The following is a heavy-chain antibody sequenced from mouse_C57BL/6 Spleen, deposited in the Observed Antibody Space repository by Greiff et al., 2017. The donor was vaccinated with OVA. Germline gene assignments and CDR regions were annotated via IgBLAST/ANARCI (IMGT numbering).Heavy chain of an antibody. CDR3: ARSGVYPYAMDY. V-gene: IGHV1-59*01. CDR2: IDPSDSYT. Sequence: VQLQQPGAELVRPGTSVKLSCKASGYTFTSYWMHWVKQRPGQGLEWIGVIDPSDSYTNYNQKFKGKATLTVDTSSSTAYMQLSSLTSEDSAVYYCARSGVYPYAMDYWGQGTSVTVSS. CDR1: GYTFTSYW. J-gene: IGHJ4*01. D-gene: IGHD2-1*01.